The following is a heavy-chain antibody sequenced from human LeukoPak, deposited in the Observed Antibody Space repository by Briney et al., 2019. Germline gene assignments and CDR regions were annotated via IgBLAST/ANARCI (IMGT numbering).Heavy chain of an antibody. D-gene: IGHD3-3*01. Sequence: SETLSLTCAVSGGSISSSNWWSWVRQPPGKGLEWIGYIYYSGSTNYNPSLKSRVTISVDTSKNQFSLKLSSVTAADTAVYYCARTRITIFGVGSTDAFDIWGQGTMVTVSS. CDR3: ARTRITIFGVGSTDAFDI. CDR2: IYYSGST. CDR1: GGSISSSNW. J-gene: IGHJ3*02. V-gene: IGHV4-4*02.